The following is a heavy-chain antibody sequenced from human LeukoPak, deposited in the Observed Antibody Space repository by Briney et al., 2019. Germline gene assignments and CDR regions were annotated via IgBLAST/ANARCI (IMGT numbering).Heavy chain of an antibody. CDR2: IYTGANA. CDR1: GGSVINYY. D-gene: IGHD3/OR15-3a*01. V-gene: IGHV4-59*02. CDR3: ARGGLYANIRYDY. J-gene: IGHJ4*02. Sequence: PSETLSLTCTVSGGSVINYYWTWIRQPPGKELEWIGYIYTGANAEYNPSLRSRVTISVDTSKNQFSLNLNSATTADTAVYYCARGGLYANIRYDYWGQGALVTASS.